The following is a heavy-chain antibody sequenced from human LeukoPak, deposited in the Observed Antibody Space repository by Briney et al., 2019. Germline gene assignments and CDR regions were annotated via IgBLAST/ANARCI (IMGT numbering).Heavy chain of an antibody. CDR1: GFTFSSYW. J-gene: IGHJ4*02. D-gene: IGHD4-23*01. Sequence: GGSLRLSCAASGFTFSSYWMSWVRQAPGKGLEWVANIKQDGSEKYYVDSVKGRFTISRKNAKNSLYLQMNSLRAGDTAVYYCARAYGGNTFDYWGQGTLVTVSS. CDR2: IKQDGSEK. V-gene: IGHV3-7*01. CDR3: ARAYGGNTFDY.